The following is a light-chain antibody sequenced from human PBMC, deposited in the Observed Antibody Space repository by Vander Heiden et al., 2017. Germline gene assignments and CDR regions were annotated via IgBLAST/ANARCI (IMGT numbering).Light chain of an antibody. Sequence: VLRTHPASLSVSPGERATISCRGSESGSSYIGWYQHKPGPAPRLLIYDASTRATGVPVRCSGSGSGTEFTLTISSLQSEDFAVYYCQQDNNGPYTFGQGTKLEIK. CDR2: DAS. CDR1: ESGSSY. V-gene: IGKV3-15*01. J-gene: IGKJ2*01. CDR3: QQDNNGPYT.